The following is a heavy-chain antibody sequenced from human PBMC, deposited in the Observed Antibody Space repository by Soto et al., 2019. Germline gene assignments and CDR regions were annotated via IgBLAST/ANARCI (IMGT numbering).Heavy chain of an antibody. J-gene: IGHJ6*04. CDR1: GFTFSSYW. CDR2: IKQDGSEK. D-gene: IGHD3-3*01. V-gene: IGHV3-7*01. CDR3: VRELDDFWSGYGLDV. Sequence: GGSLRLSCAASGFTFSSYWMSWVRQAPGKGLEWVANIKQDGSEKYYVDSVKGRFTISRDNAKNSLYLQMNSLRAEDTAVYYCVRELDDFWSGYGLDVWGKGTTVTVSS.